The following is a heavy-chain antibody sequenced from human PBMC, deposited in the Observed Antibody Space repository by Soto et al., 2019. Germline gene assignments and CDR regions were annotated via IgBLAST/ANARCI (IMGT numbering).Heavy chain of an antibody. J-gene: IGHJ3*02. Sequence: GGSLRLSCAASGFTFSNAWMSWVRQAPGKGLEWVGRIKSKTDGGTTDYAAPVKGRFTISRDDSKNTLYLQMNSLKTEDTAVYYCTTQGYVDTAMADAFDIRGKGTRVTVSS. CDR1: GFTFSNAW. CDR2: IKSKTDGGTT. CDR3: TTQGYVDTAMADAFDI. V-gene: IGHV3-15*01. D-gene: IGHD5-18*01.